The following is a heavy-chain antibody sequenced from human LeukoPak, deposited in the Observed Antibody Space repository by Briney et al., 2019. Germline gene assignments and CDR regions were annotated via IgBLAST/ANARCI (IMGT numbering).Heavy chain of an antibody. CDR3: AKDGAGTPEAHFDY. CDR2: ISGSAHKI. CDR1: GITFSNYA. Sequence: LSGGPLRLSCVASGITFSNYAVSWVRQAPEKGLDWVSVISGSAHKIRYADSVKGRFTISRDNSKNTLYLQMNSLRAEDTAVYYCAKDGAGTPEAHFDYWGQGTLVTVSS. D-gene: IGHD6-19*01. J-gene: IGHJ4*02. V-gene: IGHV3-23*01.